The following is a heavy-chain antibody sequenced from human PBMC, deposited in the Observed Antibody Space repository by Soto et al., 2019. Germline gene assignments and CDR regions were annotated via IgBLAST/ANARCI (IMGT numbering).Heavy chain of an antibody. J-gene: IGHJ6*02. CDR3: ARDYYGSGSYYYYYGMDV. Sequence: GESLKISCAASGFTFDDYAMHWVRQAPGKGLEWVSLISWDGGSTYYADSVKGRFTISRDNSKNSLYLQMNSLRAEDTALYYCARDYYGSGSYYYYYGMDVWGQGTTVTVSS. CDR2: ISWDGGST. D-gene: IGHD3-10*01. CDR1: GFTFDDYA. V-gene: IGHV3-43D*03.